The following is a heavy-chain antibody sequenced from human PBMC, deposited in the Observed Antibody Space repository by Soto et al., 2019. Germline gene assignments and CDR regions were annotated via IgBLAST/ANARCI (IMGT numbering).Heavy chain of an antibody. D-gene: IGHD4-17*01. V-gene: IGHV4-31*03. CDR1: GGSISSGGYY. Sequence: PSETLSLTCTVSGGSISSGGYYWSWIRQHPGKGLEWIGYIYYSGSTYYNPSLKSRVTLSVDTSKNQFSLKLTSVTAADTAVYYCARDKNDYGDNYFDYWGQGTLVTVSS. CDR3: ARDKNDYGDNYFDY. J-gene: IGHJ4*02. CDR2: IYYSGST.